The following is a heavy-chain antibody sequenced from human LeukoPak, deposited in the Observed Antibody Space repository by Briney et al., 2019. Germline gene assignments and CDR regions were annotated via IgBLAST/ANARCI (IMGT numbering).Heavy chain of an antibody. V-gene: IGHV5-51*01. D-gene: IGHD3-10*01. CDR2: IYPGDSDS. CDR3: ARLHFGSGRGFDY. CDR1: EYSFTSYW. J-gene: IGHJ4*02. Sequence: GESLQISCRGSEYSFTSYWIGWVRQMPGKGLEWMGIIYPGDSDSRYSPSFQGQVTISADKSISTAYLQWSSLKASDTAMYYCARLHFGSGRGFDYWGQGTLVTVSS.